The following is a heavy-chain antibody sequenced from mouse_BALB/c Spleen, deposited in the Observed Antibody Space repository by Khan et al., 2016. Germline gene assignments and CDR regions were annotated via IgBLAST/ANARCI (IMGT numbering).Heavy chain of an antibody. Sequence: VQLQQSGPGLVKPSQSLSLTCTVTAYSITSDYAWNWIRQFPGNRLEWMGYISYSGSTSYNPSLKSRISITRDTSKNQFFLQLNSVTSEDTATYYCARSDYGDKDAMDYWGQGTSVTVSS. CDR3: ARSDYGDKDAMDY. CDR2: ISYSGST. D-gene: IGHD1-1*01. J-gene: IGHJ4*01. V-gene: IGHV3-2*02. CDR1: AYSITSDYA.